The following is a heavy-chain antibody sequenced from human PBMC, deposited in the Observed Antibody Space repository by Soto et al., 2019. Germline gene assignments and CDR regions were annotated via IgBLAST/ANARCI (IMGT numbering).Heavy chain of an antibody. CDR1: GFTFSSYG. J-gene: IGHJ3*02. CDR3: ATSSGWALDAFDI. D-gene: IGHD6-19*01. V-gene: IGHV3-33*01. Sequence: QVQLVESGGGVVQPGRSLRLSCAASGFTFSSYGMHWVRQAPGKGLEWVGVIWSDGSNKYYADSVKGRFTISRDNSKNTLYLQMNSLRAEDTAVYYCATSSGWALDAFDIWGQGTMVTVSS. CDR2: IWSDGSNK.